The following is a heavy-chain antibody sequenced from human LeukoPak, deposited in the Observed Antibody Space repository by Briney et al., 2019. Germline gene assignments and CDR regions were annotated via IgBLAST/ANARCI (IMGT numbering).Heavy chain of an antibody. CDR3: AKGSSSGWCGGYYFDY. CDR2: ISGSGGST. Sequence: LPGGSLRLSCAASGFTFSSYAMSWVRQAPGKGLEWVSAISGSGGSTYYADSVKGRFTISRDNSKNTLYLQMNSLRAEDTAVYYCAKGSSSGWCGGYYFDYWGQGTLVTVSS. CDR1: GFTFSSYA. J-gene: IGHJ4*02. V-gene: IGHV3-23*01. D-gene: IGHD6-19*01.